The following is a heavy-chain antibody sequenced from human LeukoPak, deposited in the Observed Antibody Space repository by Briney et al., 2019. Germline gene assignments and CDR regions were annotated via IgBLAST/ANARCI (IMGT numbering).Heavy chain of an antibody. CDR2: IIPIFGTA. CDR1: GGTFSSYA. Sequence: ASVKVSCKASGGTFSSYAISWVRQAPGKGLEWMGGIIPIFGTANYAQKFQGRVTITTDESTSTAYMELSSLRSEDTAVYYCARGARGAVDYYYYIDVWGKGTTVTVSS. CDR3: ARGARGAVDYYYYIDV. V-gene: IGHV1-69*05. J-gene: IGHJ6*03. D-gene: IGHD2-21*01.